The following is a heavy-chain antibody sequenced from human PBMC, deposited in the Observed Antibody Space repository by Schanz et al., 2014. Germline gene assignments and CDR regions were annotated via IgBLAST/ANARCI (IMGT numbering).Heavy chain of an antibody. V-gene: IGHV1-69*04. CDR1: GGTFSSFG. CDR2: IIPSLGLA. Sequence: QVQLVQSGAEVKKPGSSVKVSCKASGGTFSSFGINWVRQAPGQGLEWMGRIIPSLGLAKYEQKFQDKVTITADTSTTTAYIELHILTSEDTAVYYCARGRTFDYWGQGTLVTVSS. J-gene: IGHJ4*02. CDR3: ARGRTFDY.